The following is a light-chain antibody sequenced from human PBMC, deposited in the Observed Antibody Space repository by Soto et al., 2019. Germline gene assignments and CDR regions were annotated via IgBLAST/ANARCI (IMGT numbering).Light chain of an antibody. CDR1: KNDIGSSDY. Sequence: QSALTQPASVSASPGQSITISCTGGKNDIGSSDYVSWYQQHPGKAPKLIIYGVSNRTSGTSDRFSGSKSGNTASLTISGLQADDEADYYCSSSTSSNTLVFGGGTKLTVL. CDR2: GVS. J-gene: IGLJ3*02. V-gene: IGLV2-14*01. CDR3: SSSTSSNTLV.